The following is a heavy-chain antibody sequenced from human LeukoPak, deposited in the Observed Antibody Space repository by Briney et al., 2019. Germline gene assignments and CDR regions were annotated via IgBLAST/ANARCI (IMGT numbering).Heavy chain of an antibody. CDR3: ASWGLVGATAFDY. CDR2: MNPNSGNT. CDR1: GYTFTSYD. V-gene: IGHV1-8*01. J-gene: IGHJ4*02. Sequence: GASVKVSCKASGYTFTSYDINWVRQAPGQGLEWMGWMNPNSGNTGYAQKFQGRVTMTGDTSTSTVYMELSSLRSEDTAVYYCASWGLVGATAFDYWGQGTLVTVSS. D-gene: IGHD1-26*01.